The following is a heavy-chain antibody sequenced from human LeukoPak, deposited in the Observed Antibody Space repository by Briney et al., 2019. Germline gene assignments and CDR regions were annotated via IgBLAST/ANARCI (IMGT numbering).Heavy chain of an antibody. J-gene: IGHJ6*03. Sequence: GGSLRLSCAASGFTFSNAWMSWVRQAPGKGLEWVGRIKSKTDGGTTDYAAPVKGRFTISRDDSKNTLYLQMNSLKTEDTAVYYCTTDSVGTTGTTWDYYYYMDVWGKGTTVTVSS. V-gene: IGHV3-15*01. CDR2: IKSKTDGGTT. CDR3: TTDSVGTTGTTWDYYYYMDV. D-gene: IGHD1-1*01. CDR1: GFTFSNAW.